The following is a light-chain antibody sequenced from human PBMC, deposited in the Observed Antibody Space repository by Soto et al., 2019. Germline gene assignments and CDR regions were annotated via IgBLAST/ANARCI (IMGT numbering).Light chain of an antibody. V-gene: IGKV3-20*01. CDR3: QQYNNWPQT. CDR1: QSISSSY. Sequence: EIVLTQSPGTLSLSPGKRATLSCRASQSISSSYLAWYQQRPGQAPRLLIYGASSRATGIPDRFSRSGSGTEFTLTISSLQSEDFAVYDCQQYNNWPQTFGGCTKVDI. J-gene: IGKJ4*01. CDR2: GAS.